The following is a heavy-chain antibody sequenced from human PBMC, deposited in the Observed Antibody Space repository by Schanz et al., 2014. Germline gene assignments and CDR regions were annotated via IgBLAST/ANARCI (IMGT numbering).Heavy chain of an antibody. CDR1: GITFSSHS. CDR3: ARNRRNADLDQ. Sequence: EVHLVESGGGLVQPGGSLRLSCAASGITFSSHSFNWVRQAPGKGLEWISYITYNGGTIYYADSVKGRFTISRDNAKNSLYREMNSLRAEDTALYCCARNRRNADLDQWGQGTLVTVSS. V-gene: IGHV3-48*01. D-gene: IGHD1-1*01. CDR2: ITYNGGTI. J-gene: IGHJ4*02.